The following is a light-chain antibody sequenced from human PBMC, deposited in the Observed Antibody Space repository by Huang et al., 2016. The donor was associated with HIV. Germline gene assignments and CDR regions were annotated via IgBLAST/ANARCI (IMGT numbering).Light chain of an antibody. CDR1: RGIRNS. V-gene: IGKV1-NL1*01. J-gene: IGKJ1*01. CDR3: QQYHSSWT. CDR2: AAS. Sequence: DIQMTQSPLSLSASVGDRVTITCRASRGIRNSLAWYQQKPGTAPRLLVYAASRLESGVPSWCSGSGSGTNFTLTISSLQPEDFATYYCQQYHSSWTFGQGTKVEIK.